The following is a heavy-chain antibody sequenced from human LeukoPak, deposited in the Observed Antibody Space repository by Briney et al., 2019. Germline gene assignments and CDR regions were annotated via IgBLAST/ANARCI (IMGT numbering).Heavy chain of an antibody. CDR2: ISWNSGSI. V-gene: IGHV3-9*01. CDR1: GFTFSNFG. Sequence: GGSLRLSCLASGFTFSNFGMSWVRHTPGKGLEWVSAISWNSGSIGYADSVKGRFTISRDNAKNSLYLQMNSLRAEDTALYYCAKSSSSQKYYFDYWGQGTLVTVSS. D-gene: IGHD6-13*01. CDR3: AKSSSSQKYYFDY. J-gene: IGHJ4*02.